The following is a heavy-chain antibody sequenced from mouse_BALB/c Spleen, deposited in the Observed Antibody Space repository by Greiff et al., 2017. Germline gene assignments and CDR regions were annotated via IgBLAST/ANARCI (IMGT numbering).Heavy chain of an antibody. CDR1: GFTFSSYT. Sequence: EVKLVESGGGLVKPGGSLKLSCAASGFTFSSYTMSWVRQTPEKRLEWVATISSGGGNTYYPDSVKGRFTISRDNAKNNLYLQMSSLRSEDTALYYCARLGNYRYDYAMDYWGQGTSVTVSS. D-gene: IGHD2-14*01. V-gene: IGHV5-9*03. CDR3: ARLGNYRYDYAMDY. J-gene: IGHJ4*01. CDR2: ISSGGGNT.